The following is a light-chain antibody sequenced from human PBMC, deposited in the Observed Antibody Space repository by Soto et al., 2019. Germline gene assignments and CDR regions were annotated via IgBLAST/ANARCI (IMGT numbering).Light chain of an antibody. Sequence: QSALTQPASVSGSPGQSITISCTGTSSDVCGYNYVSWYQHHPGNAPKLMISSVSSRPSGVSSRFSGSKSGNTASLTISGLQPEDEADYYCSSYTSSDTYVFGTGTKVTVL. CDR3: SSYTSSDTYV. CDR2: SVS. CDR1: SSDVCGYNY. J-gene: IGLJ1*01. V-gene: IGLV2-14*03.